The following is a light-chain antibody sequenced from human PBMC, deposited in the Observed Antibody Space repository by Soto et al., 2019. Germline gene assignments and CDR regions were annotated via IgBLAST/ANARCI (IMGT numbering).Light chain of an antibody. CDR1: QSVNSN. CDR2: GTS. J-gene: IGKJ1*01. CDR3: QQYNNWPRT. V-gene: IGKV3-15*01. Sequence: EIVMTQSPDTLSLSPGERATLSCRASQSVNSNLAWYQQKAGQAPRLLIYGTSTRATGIPARFSGSGSGTDFTLTISSLQFEDFAVYYCQQYNNWPRTFGKGPRWIS.